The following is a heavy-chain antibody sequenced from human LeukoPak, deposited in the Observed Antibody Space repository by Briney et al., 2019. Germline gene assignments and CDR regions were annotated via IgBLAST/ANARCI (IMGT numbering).Heavy chain of an antibody. CDR2: INPSGDST. J-gene: IGHJ4*02. CDR1: GYTFTSYY. V-gene: IGHV1-46*01. CDR3: VSIGRHLDPFDY. Sequence: GASVKVSCKASGYTFTSYYLHWVRQAPGQGLEWMGIINPSGDSTTYAQRFQDRITMTRDTSTSTVYMELSSLRSEDTAVYYCVSIGRHLDPFDYWGQGTLVTVPS. D-gene: IGHD2-21*01.